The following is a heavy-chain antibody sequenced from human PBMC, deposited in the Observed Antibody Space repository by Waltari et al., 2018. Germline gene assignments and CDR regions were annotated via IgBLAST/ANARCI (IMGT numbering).Heavy chain of an antibody. CDR1: GFTFSSYW. CDR3: ARDFRFGPAAIWCDP. Sequence: EVQLVESGGGLVQPGGSLRLSCAASGFTFSSYWMSWVRQAPGKGLEWVANIKQDGREKYDVESGKGRFTNARDNAKNSLYLQMNSLRAEDTAVYYCARDFRFGPAAIWCDPWGQGTLVTVSS. CDR2: IKQDGREK. D-gene: IGHD2-2*01. V-gene: IGHV3-7*01. J-gene: IGHJ5*02.